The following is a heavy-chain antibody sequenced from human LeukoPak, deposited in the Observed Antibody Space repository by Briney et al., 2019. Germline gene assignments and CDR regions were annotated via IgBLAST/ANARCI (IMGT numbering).Heavy chain of an antibody. CDR1: GYTFTSYD. CDR2: MNPNSGNT. V-gene: IGHV1-8*01. CDR3: ASKGFVGVIFDY. Sequence: PRASVKVSCKASGYTFTSYDINWVRQATGQGLEWMGWMNPNSGNTGYAQKFQGRVTMTRNTSISTAYMELSSLRSEDTAVYYCASKGFVGVIFDYWGQGTLVTVSS. D-gene: IGHD1-26*01. J-gene: IGHJ4*02.